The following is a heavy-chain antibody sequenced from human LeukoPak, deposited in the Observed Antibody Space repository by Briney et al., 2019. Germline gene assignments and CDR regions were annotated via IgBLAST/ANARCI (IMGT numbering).Heavy chain of an antibody. Sequence: SETLSLTCTVSGGSISSYYWSWIRQPPGKGLEWIGYIYYSGSTNYNPSLKSRVTISVDTSKNQFSLKLSSVTAADTAVCYCARDRGYSYGKNWFDPWGQGTLVTVSS. J-gene: IGHJ5*02. D-gene: IGHD5-18*01. CDR1: GGSISSYY. CDR3: ARDRGYSYGKNWFDP. CDR2: IYYSGST. V-gene: IGHV4-59*01.